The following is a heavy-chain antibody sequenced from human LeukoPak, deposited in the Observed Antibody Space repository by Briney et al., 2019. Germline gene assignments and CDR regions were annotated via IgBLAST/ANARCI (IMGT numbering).Heavy chain of an antibody. CDR3: ARQWLIVGAFDI. V-gene: IGHV4-38-2*01. Sequence: ETLSLTCAASGYSISSGYYWGWIRQPPGKGLEWIGSIYHSGSTYYNPSLKSRVTISVDTSKNQFSLKLSSVTAADTAVYYCARQWLIVGAFDIWGQGTMVTVSS. CDR1: GYSISSGYY. CDR2: IYHSGST. D-gene: IGHD3-22*01. J-gene: IGHJ3*02.